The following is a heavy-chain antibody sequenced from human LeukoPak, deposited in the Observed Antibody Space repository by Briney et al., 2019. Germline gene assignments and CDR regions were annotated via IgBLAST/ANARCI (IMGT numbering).Heavy chain of an antibody. CDR3: AKDPEYCSSTSCYTDY. CDR1: GYTFTGYY. J-gene: IGHJ4*02. CDR2: INPNSGGT. V-gene: IGHV1-2*02. Sequence: GASVKVSCKASGYTFTGYYMHWVRQAPGQGLEWMGWINPNSGGTNYAQKFQGRVTMTRDTSISTAYMELSRLRAEDTAVYYCAKDPEYCSSTSCYTDYWGQGTLVTVSS. D-gene: IGHD2-2*02.